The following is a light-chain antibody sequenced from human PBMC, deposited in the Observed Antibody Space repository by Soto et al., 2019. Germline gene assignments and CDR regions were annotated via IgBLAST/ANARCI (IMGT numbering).Light chain of an antibody. Sequence: QCALTQPVSVSGFPGQSSTISCNGTSNFVGIFNLVSWYQQLPCIASKLMIYGVSKLPSWVFNRFSCSKSCNTVSLTFSGLLSEYEADYYCSSYSGISTYVFGTVTKVTVL. V-gene: IGLV2-23*02. J-gene: IGLJ1*01. CDR3: SSYSGISTYV. CDR2: GVS. CDR1: SNFVGIFNL.